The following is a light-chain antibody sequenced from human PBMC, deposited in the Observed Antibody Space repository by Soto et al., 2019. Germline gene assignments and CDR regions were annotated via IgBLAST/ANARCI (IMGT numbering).Light chain of an antibody. Sequence: EIVLTQSPGTLSLSPGERATLSCRASQSVSGSYLAWYQQKPGQAPRLLIYGASSRAPGIPDRISGSGSGTDFTLTISRLEPEDFAGYHCQHYGASLGYSFGQGTKLEIK. CDR1: QSVSGSY. CDR3: QHYGASLGYS. CDR2: GAS. J-gene: IGKJ2*03. V-gene: IGKV3-20*01.